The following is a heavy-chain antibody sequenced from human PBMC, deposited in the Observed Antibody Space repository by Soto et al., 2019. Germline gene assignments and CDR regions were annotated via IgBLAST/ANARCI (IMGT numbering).Heavy chain of an antibody. V-gene: IGHV6-1*01. Sequence: PSQTLSLTCAISGDSVSSNSAAWNWIRQSPSRGLEWLGRTYYRSKWYNDYAVSVKSRITINPDTSKNQFSLQLNSVTPEDTAVYYCARVHEAVITTAHYYYYGMDVWGQGTTVTVSS. J-gene: IGHJ6*02. CDR3: ARVHEAVITTAHYYYYGMDV. D-gene: IGHD3-22*01. CDR2: TYYRSKWYN. CDR1: GDSVSSNSAA.